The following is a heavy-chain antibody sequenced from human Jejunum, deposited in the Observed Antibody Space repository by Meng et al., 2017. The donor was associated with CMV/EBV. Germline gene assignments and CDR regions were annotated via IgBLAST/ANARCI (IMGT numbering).Heavy chain of an antibody. CDR3: ARAFIDGYNEDYYFDS. J-gene: IGHJ4*02. CDR1: GFTFSDYY. Sequence: SGFTFSDYYMTWIRQAPGKGLEWISFISNSGGTKNYADSVKGRFTISRDNAKNSLYLQVDSLRAEDTALYYCARAFIDGYNEDYYFDSWGQGTLVTVSS. D-gene: IGHD5-24*01. V-gene: IGHV3-11*04. CDR2: ISNSGGTK.